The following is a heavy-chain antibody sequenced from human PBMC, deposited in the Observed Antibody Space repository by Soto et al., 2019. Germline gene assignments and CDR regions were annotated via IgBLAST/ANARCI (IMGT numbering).Heavy chain of an antibody. Sequence: SGPTLVNPTQSLTLTCSFSGFSLTTTEVAVGWIRQPPGKALEWLGLVYWDDDKRYSPSLKSNLTNTKDPPKNPVVLTMTNVHPVDTATYYCAHKGGGDRILDYWGQGTLVTVSS. V-gene: IGHV2-5*02. CDR2: VYWDDDK. CDR3: AHKGGGDRILDY. J-gene: IGHJ4*02. CDR1: GFSLTTTEVA. D-gene: IGHD3-16*01.